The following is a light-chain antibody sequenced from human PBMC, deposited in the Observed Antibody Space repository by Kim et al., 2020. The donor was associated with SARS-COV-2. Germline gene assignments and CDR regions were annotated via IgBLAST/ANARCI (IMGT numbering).Light chain of an antibody. CDR3: QQYNNWPPLT. CDR1: QSVSSN. CDR2: GAS. V-gene: IGKV3-15*01. J-gene: IGKJ4*01. Sequence: SPGERGTRSCKASQSVSSNLAWYQQKPGQAPRLLIYGASTRATGIPARFSGSGSGTDFTLTINSLQSEDFAVYYCQQYNNWPPLTFGGGTKVDIK.